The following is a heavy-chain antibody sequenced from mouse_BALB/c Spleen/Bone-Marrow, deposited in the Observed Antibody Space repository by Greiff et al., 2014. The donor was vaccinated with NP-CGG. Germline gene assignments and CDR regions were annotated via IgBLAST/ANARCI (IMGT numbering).Heavy chain of an antibody. J-gene: IGHJ2*02. CDR3: ARDGWDVSYIDY. CDR2: IYYSGTI. V-gene: IGHV3-5*02. D-gene: IGHD4-1*01. Sequence: QLHQSGPGLVKPSQTVSLTCTVTGISITTGNYIWSWIRQFPGNKLEWIGYIYYSGTITYNPSLTSRTAITRDTSKNQFFLEMNCFTAEDTATVYCARDGWDVSYIDYWGQGTSLTVSS. CDR1: GISITTGNYI.